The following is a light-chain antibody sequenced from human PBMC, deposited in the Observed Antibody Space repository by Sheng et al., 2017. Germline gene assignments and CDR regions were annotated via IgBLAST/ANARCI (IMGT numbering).Light chain of an antibody. Sequence: DIQMTQSPSSLSASVGDRVTITCRASQRISDYLNWYQQKPGKAPKLLIYAASSLQSGVPSRFSGSGSGTHFTFTINNLQPEDVATYFCQQYHSLTPVFGGGTEGGD. V-gene: IGKV1-39*01. CDR1: QRISDY. J-gene: IGKJ4*01. CDR2: AAS. CDR3: QQYHSLTPV.